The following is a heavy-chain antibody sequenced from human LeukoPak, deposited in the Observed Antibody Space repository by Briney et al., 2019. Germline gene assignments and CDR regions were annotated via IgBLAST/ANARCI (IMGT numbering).Heavy chain of an antibody. CDR1: GFTFSNAW. J-gene: IGHJ4*02. D-gene: IGHD3-3*01. Sequence: PGGSLRLSCAASGFTFSNAWMSWVRQAPGKGLEWVAFIRYDGSNKYYADSVKGRFTISRDNSKNTLYLQMNSLRAEDTAVYYCAKDVLDDYYFDYWGQGTLVTVSS. V-gene: IGHV3-30*02. CDR2: IRYDGSNK. CDR3: AKDVLDDYYFDY.